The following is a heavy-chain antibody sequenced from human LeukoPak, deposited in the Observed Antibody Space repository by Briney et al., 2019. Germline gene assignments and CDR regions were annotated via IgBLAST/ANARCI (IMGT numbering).Heavy chain of an antibody. J-gene: IGHJ4*02. CDR3: AKVLSSRYYFDY. D-gene: IGHD2-2*01. CDR1: GFTFSSYW. Sequence: GGSLRLSCAASGFTFSSYWMSWVRQAPGRGLEWVANIKQDGSEKYYVDSVKGRFTISRDNAKNTLYLQMNSLRAEDTAVYYCAKVLSSRYYFDYWGQGTLVTVSS. CDR2: IKQDGSEK. V-gene: IGHV3-7*03.